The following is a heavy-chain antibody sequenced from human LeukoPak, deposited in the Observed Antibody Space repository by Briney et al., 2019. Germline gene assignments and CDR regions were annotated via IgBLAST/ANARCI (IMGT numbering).Heavy chain of an antibody. CDR3: ARGDDILTGFLY. V-gene: IGHV4-4*07. CDR2: IYTSGST. Sequence: SETLSLTCTVSGGSISTCYWSWIRQPPAKGLEWIGRIYTSGSTNYNPSLKSRVTISVDPSKNQFSLKLSSVPAADPAVYYCARGDDILTGFLYWGQGTLVTVSS. D-gene: IGHD3-9*01. CDR1: GGSISTCY. J-gene: IGHJ4*02.